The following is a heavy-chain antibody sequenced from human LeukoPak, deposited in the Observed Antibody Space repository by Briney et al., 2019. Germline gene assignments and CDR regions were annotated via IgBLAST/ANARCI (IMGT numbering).Heavy chain of an antibody. CDR1: GFTFSSYS. CDR2: ISSSSGYI. J-gene: IGHJ5*02. D-gene: IGHD3-22*01. Sequence: GGSLRLSCAASGFTFSSYSMNWVRQAPGKGLEWLSSISSSSGYIYYADSVKGRFTISRDNAKNSLYLLMNSLRAEDTAVYYCARDHFSYDSSGYFTTWGQGTLVTVSS. CDR3: ARDHFSYDSSGYFTT. V-gene: IGHV3-21*01.